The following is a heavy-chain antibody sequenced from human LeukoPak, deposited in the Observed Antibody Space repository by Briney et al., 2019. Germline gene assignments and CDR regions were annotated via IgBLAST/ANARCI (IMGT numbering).Heavy chain of an antibody. CDR3: ASIMSGWDHYFDY. CDR1: GGSISSYY. Sequence: KSSETLSLXCTVSGGSISSYYWSWIRQPPGKGLEWIGYIYYSGSTNYNPSLKSRVTISVDTSKNQFSLKLSSVTAADTAVYYCASIMSGWDHYFDYWGQGTLVTVSS. V-gene: IGHV4-59*01. J-gene: IGHJ4*02. D-gene: IGHD6-19*01. CDR2: IYYSGST.